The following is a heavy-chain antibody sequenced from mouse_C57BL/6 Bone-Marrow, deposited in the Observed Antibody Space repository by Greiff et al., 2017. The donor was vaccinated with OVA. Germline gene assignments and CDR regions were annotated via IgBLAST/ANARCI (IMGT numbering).Heavy chain of an antibody. CDR2: INPSNGGT. J-gene: IGHJ4*01. Sequence: QVQLQQPGTELVKPGASVKLSCKASGYTFTSYWMHWVKQRPGQGLEWIGNINPSNGGTNYNEKFKSKATLTVDKFSSTAYMQLSSLTSEDSAVYYCARERSIYYGSRYYYAMDYWGQGTSVTVSS. V-gene: IGHV1-53*01. D-gene: IGHD1-1*01. CDR1: GYTFTSYW. CDR3: ARERSIYYGSRYYYAMDY.